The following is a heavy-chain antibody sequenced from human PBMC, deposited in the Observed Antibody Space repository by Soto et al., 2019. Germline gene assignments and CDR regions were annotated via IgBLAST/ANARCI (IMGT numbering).Heavy chain of an antibody. CDR2: IRSKANNYAT. CDR3: AIEGVGFGY. CDR1: GFTFSVSS. D-gene: IGHD3-10*01. Sequence: EVQLVESGGGLLQPGGSVRLSCAASGFTFSVSSMHWVRQASGKGLEWLGRIRSKANNYATSYSESVKGRFNISRDDSQDTMFLQKNSLRTEDTAMYYCAIEGVGFGYWGQGTLVTVSS. V-gene: IGHV3-73*01. J-gene: IGHJ4*02.